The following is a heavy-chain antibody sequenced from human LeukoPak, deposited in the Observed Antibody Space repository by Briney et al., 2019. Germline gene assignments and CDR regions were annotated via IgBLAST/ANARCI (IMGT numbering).Heavy chain of an antibody. D-gene: IGHD3-22*01. CDR2: VKQDGSEK. CDR1: GFTFKKHW. CDR3: ARNGYYDNNGYYPLDY. V-gene: IGHV3-7*01. J-gene: IGHJ4*02. Sequence: GSLRLSCAASGFTFKKHWMSWVRPAPGKGLEWVANVKQDGSEKKYVDSVKGRFTISRDNAKNSLYLQMNSLRVEDTAVYYCARNGYYDNNGYYPLDYWGQGTLVTVSS.